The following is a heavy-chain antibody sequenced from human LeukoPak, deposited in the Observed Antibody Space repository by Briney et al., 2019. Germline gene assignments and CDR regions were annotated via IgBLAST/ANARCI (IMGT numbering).Heavy chain of an antibody. CDR3: ARGYSNSWYFFDY. D-gene: IGHD6-13*01. CDR2: MSNDGSNK. V-gene: IGHV3-30*04. CDR1: RFTVSSYA. J-gene: IGHJ4*02. Sequence: GGSLRLSCAASRFTVSSYAMHWVRQAPGKGLEWVALMSNDGSNKYYADSEKGRLTISRDNSKNTLYLQMNSLRAEDTAVYCCARGYSNSWYFFDYWGQGTLVTVSS.